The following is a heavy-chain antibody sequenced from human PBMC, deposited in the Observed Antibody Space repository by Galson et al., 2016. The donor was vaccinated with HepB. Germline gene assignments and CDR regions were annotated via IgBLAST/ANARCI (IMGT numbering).Heavy chain of an antibody. V-gene: IGHV3-74*01. CDR3: GRGSKYGFDM. J-gene: IGHJ3*02. Sequence: SLRLSCAASGYTFSAYPMHWVRHAPGKGLVWISRIFTDGSGTLYADSVKGRFTISRDNAKNTLFLQMNSLRADDTAVYYCGRGSKYGFDMWGQGTMVTVSS. CDR2: IFTDGSGT. CDR1: GYTFSAYP.